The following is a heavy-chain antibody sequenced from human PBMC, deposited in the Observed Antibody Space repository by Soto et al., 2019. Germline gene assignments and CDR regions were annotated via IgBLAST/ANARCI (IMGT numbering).Heavy chain of an antibody. D-gene: IGHD3-22*01. J-gene: IGHJ6*02. Sequence: ASVKVSCKASGYTFTSYAMHWVRQAPGQRLEWMGWINAGNGNTKYSQKFQGRVTITRDTSASTAYMELSSLRSEDTAVYYCARDTIVVITTVGYYYYGMDVWGQGTTVTVSS. CDR1: GYTFTSYA. CDR3: ARDTIVVITTVGYYYYGMDV. CDR2: INAGNGNT. V-gene: IGHV1-3*01.